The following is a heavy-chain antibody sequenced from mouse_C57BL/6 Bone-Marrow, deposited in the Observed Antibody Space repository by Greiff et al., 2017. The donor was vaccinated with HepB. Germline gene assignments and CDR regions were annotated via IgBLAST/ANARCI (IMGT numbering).Heavy chain of an antibody. CDR2: IRSKSNNYAT. Sequence: EVMLVESGGGLVQPKGSLKLSCAASGFSFNTYAMNWVRQAPGKGLEWVARIRSKSNNYATYYADSVKDRFTISRDDSESMLYLQMNNLKTEDTAMYYCAYSNYVGWFAYWGQGTLVTVSA. D-gene: IGHD2-5*01. V-gene: IGHV10-1*01. CDR1: GFSFNTYA. CDR3: AYSNYVGWFAY. J-gene: IGHJ3*01.